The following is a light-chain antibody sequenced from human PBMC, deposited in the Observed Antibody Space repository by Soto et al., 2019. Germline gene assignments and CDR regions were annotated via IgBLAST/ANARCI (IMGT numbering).Light chain of an antibody. CDR3: QQFHTYPRT. CDR1: QGISTS. Sequence: DIQLTQSPSFLSASVGDTVTITCRASQGISTSLAWYQQKPGKAPKLLIFAASTLQSGVPSRFSGSGSGTEFTLKISSLQPADFDTYCCQQFHTYPRTLGQGTKVDIK. V-gene: IGKV1-9*01. CDR2: AAS. J-gene: IGKJ1*01.